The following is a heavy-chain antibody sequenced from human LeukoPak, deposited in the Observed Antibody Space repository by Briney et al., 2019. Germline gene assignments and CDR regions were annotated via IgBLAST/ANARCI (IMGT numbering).Heavy chain of an antibody. CDR3: ARVLSPYYFDY. J-gene: IGHJ4*02. V-gene: IGHV4-59*06. CDR2: IYYSGST. CDR1: GGSISSYY. Sequence: SETLSLTCTVSGGSISSYYWSWIRQHPGKGLEWIGYIYYSGSTYYNPSLKSRVTISVDTSKNQFSLKLSSVTAADTAVYYCARVLSPYYFDYWGQGTLVTVSS.